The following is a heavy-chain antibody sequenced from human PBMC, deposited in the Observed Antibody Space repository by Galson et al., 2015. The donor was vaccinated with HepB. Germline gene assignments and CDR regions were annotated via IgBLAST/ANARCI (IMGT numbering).Heavy chain of an antibody. J-gene: IGHJ4*02. Sequence: SLRLSCAASGFTFSSYGMHWVRQAPGKGLEWVAVISNDGSSKYYADSLKGRFTISRDNSKNTLYLQMNSLRAEDTAMYYCAKAWNYGGNSFFDYWGQGTLVTVSS. CDR2: ISNDGSSK. D-gene: IGHD4-23*01. CDR3: AKAWNYGGNSFFDY. CDR1: GFTFSSYG. V-gene: IGHV3-30*18.